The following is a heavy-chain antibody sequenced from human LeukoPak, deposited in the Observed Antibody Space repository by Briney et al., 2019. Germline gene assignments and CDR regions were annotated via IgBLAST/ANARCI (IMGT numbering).Heavy chain of an antibody. V-gene: IGHV1-2*02. CDR3: ARETYNWNYDFDY. CDR2: INPNSGGT. D-gene: IGHD1-7*01. CDR1: GGTFSSYA. J-gene: IGHJ4*02. Sequence: ASVKVSCKASGGTFSSYAISWVRQAPGQGLEWMGWINPNSGGTNYAQKFQGRVTMTRDTSISTAYMELSRLRSDDTAVYYCARETYNWNYDFDYWGQGTLVTVSS.